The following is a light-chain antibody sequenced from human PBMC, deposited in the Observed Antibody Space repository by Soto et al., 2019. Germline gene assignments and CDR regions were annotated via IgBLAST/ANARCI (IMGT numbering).Light chain of an antibody. J-gene: IGKJ4*01. CDR3: QQYNQWPLT. CDR2: GAS. CDR1: QMVNSS. Sequence: ETVMTQSPATLSVSPGKRATLSGRAGQMVNSSLAWYQQKPGQAPRLLIRGASARATGIPARFSGSGSGTEFTLTISSLQSEDFAVYYCQQYNQWPLTFGGGTKVEI. V-gene: IGKV3-15*01.